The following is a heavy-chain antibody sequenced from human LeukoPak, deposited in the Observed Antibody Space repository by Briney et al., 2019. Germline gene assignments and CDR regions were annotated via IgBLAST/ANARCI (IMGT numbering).Heavy chain of an antibody. D-gene: IGHD6-6*01. CDR3: ARDRLSAWFDP. V-gene: IGHV4-31*03. J-gene: IGHJ5*02. CDR2: IYYSGST. Sequence: PSQTLSLTCTVSGGSISSGGYYWSWIRQHPGKGLEWIGYIYYSGSTCYNPSLKSRVTISVDTSKNQFSLKLSSVTAADTAVYYCARDRLSAWFDPWGQGTLVTVSS. CDR1: GGSISSGGYY.